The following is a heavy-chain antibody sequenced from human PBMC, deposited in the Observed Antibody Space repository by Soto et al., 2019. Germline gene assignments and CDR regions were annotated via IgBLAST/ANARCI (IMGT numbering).Heavy chain of an antibody. CDR3: ARDPQLVRLYYYFAY. J-gene: IGHJ4*02. V-gene: IGHV1-3*01. CDR2: INAGNGNT. D-gene: IGHD6-13*01. Sequence: ASVKVSCKASGYTFTSYAMHWVRQAPGQRLEWMGWINAGNGNTKYSQKFQGRVTITRDTSASTAYMELSSLRSEDTAVYYCARDPQLVRLYYYFAYWGQGTLVTVSS. CDR1: GYTFTSYA.